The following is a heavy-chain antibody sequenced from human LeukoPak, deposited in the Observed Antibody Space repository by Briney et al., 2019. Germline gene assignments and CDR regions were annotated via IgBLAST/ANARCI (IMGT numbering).Heavy chain of an antibody. D-gene: IGHD3-22*01. CDR1: GYPFTGYY. V-gene: IGHV1-2*02. Sequence: ASVKVSCKGSGYPFTGYYIHWVQQAPGQGLEWMGWINPDNGDTNYGQQFQGRVTMTVDTSISTAYMALSRLRSDDTAVYYCARVLPDGYFPFDYWGQGTLVTVSS. CDR3: ARVLPDGYFPFDY. J-gene: IGHJ4*02. CDR2: INPDNGDT.